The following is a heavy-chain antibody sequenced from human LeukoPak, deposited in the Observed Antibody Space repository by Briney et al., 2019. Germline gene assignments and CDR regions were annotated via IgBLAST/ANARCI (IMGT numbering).Heavy chain of an antibody. V-gene: IGHV3-74*01. CDR3: VRGALRDCSYTSCTRGNWFDP. CDR2: INADGSAT. CDR1: GFTFSSHW. J-gene: IGHJ5*02. Sequence: GGSLRLSCAASGFTFSSHWMHWVRQAPEKGLVGVSHINADGSATYYAASVKGRFAISRDNARNTLYLQMHSLTAEDTGVYYCVRGALRDCSYTSCTRGNWFDPWGQGTLVTVSS. D-gene: IGHD2-2*01.